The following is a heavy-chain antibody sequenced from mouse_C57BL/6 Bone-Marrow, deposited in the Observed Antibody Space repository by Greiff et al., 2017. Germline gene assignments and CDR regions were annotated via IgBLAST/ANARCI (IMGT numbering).Heavy chain of an antibody. CDR1: GFSFNTYA. Sequence: EVQGVESGGGLVQPKGSLKLSCAASGFSFNTYAMNWVRQAPGKGLEWVARIRSKSNNYATYYADSVKDRFTISRDDSESMLYLQMNNLKTEDTAMYYCVRQGCNYRFAYWGQGTLVTVSA. CDR3: VRQGCNYRFAY. J-gene: IGHJ3*01. V-gene: IGHV10-1*01. CDR2: IRSKSNNYAT. D-gene: IGHD2-1*01.